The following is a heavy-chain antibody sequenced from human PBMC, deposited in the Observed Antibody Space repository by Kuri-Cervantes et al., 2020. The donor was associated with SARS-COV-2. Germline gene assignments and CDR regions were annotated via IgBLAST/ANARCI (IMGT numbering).Heavy chain of an antibody. J-gene: IGHJ4*02. Sequence: GESLKISCAASGFTFSSYWMTWVRQAPGKGLEWVANIKLDGSEKYYVGSVKGRFTISRDNAKNSLYLQMNSLRAEDTAVYYCATRSLDSWGQGTLVTVSS. CDR3: ATRSLDS. V-gene: IGHV3-7*03. D-gene: IGHD1-26*01. CDR2: IKLDGSEK. CDR1: GFTFSSYW.